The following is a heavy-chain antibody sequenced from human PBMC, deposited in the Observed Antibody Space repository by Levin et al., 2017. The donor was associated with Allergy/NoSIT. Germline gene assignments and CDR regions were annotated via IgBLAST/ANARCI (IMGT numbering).Heavy chain of an antibody. V-gene: IGHV3-7*01. CDR3: ARDSDDYSNYPLYYYYGMDG. D-gene: IGHD4-11*01. J-gene: IGHJ6*02. CDR2: IKQDGSEK. CDR1: GFTFSSYW. Sequence: GGSLRLSCAASGFTFSSYWMSWVRQAPGKGLEWVANIKQDGSEKYYVDSVKGRFTISRDNAKNSLYLQMNSLRAEDTAVYYCARDSDDYSNYPLYYYYGMDGWGQGTTVTVSS.